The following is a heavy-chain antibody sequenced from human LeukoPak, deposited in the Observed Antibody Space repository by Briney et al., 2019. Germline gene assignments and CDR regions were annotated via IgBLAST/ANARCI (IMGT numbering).Heavy chain of an antibody. V-gene: IGHV3-9*01. CDR1: GFTIHDYA. J-gene: IGHJ5*01. CDR2: INWNSGFI. Sequence: PGGSLRLSCAASGFTIHDYAMHWVRQAPGKGLEWVSGINWNSGFIAYADSVKGRFTISRDNAKNSLYLQMNSLRAEDTALYYCTKGSWSPRGFNWFDPWGQGTLVTVSS. CDR3: TKGSWSPRGFNWFDP. D-gene: IGHD2-8*01.